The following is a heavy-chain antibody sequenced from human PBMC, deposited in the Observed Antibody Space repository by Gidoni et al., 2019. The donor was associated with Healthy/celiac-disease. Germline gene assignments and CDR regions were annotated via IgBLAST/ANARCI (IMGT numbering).Heavy chain of an antibody. D-gene: IGHD6-19*01. Sequence: EVQLLESGGGLVQPGGSLRLSWSASGFTFSSYAMSWVRQAPGKGLEWVSAISGSVGSTYYADSVKGRFTISRDNSKNTLYLQMNSLRAEDTAVYYCAKPGDASGWYEDYWGQGTLVTVSS. CDR1: GFTFSSYA. CDR3: AKPGDASGWYEDY. CDR2: ISGSVGST. V-gene: IGHV3-23*01. J-gene: IGHJ4*02.